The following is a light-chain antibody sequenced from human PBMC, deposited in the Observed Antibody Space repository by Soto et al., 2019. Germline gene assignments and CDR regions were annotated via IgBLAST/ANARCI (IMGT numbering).Light chain of an antibody. Sequence: DIQMTQAPHFLSASVGDRVTITCRASQYISTYLNWYQQKPGKAPKLLIYGSSTVQSGVPSRFSGTGSGTEFTLTISSLQPEDFATYYCQQTYSATPTTFGQGTRLDIK. V-gene: IGKV1-39*01. CDR3: QQTYSATPTT. CDR2: GSS. CDR1: QYISTY. J-gene: IGKJ5*01.